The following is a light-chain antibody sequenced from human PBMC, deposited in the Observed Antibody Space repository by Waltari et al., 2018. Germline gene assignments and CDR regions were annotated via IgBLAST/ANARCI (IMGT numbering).Light chain of an antibody. CDR2: AAS. Sequence: DIQMTQSPSSLSASVGDRVTITCRASQDIRNYLAWHQQKPGKVPKLLISAASTLQSGVPSRFSGRESGTDFTLTISSLQPEDVGTYYCQKYDSVPWTFGQGTKVEIK. CDR1: QDIRNY. J-gene: IGKJ1*01. CDR3: QKYDSVPWT. V-gene: IGKV1-27*01.